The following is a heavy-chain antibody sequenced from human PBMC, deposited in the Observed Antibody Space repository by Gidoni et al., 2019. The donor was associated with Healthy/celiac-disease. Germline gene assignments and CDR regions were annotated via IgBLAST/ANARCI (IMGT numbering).Heavy chain of an antibody. CDR1: GGSFSGYY. V-gene: IGHV4-34*01. Sequence: QVQLQQWGAGLLKPSETLSLPCAAPGGSFSGYYWSWIRQPPGKGLEWIGEINHSGSTNYNPSLKSRVTISVDTSKNQFSLKLSSVTAADTAVYYCARGPIAVAGLIDYWGQGTLVTVSS. D-gene: IGHD6-19*01. J-gene: IGHJ4*02. CDR2: INHSGST. CDR3: ARGPIAVAGLIDY.